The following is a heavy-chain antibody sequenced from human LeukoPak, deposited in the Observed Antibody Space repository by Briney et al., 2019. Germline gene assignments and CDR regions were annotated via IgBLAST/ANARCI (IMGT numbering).Heavy chain of an antibody. J-gene: IGHJ4*02. CDR1: NYSISRGHY. V-gene: IGHV4-38-2*02. CDR3: ARDPLRGFDF. CDR2: IYHSGST. Sequence: SETLSLICTVSNYSISRGHYWGWIRQPPGKGLEWIGNIYHSGSTSYSPSLKGRVTISVDTSKNQFSLNLSSLTAADTAVYFCARDPLRGFDFWGQGTLVTVSS.